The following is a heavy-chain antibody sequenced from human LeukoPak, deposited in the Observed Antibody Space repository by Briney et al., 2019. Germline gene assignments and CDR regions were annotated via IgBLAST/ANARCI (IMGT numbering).Heavy chain of an antibody. V-gene: IGHV1-2*02. CDR1: GYTFTGYY. J-gene: IGHJ4*02. CDR2: INPNSGGT. Sequence: ASVKVSFKGSGYTFTGYYIHWVRQAPGQGLEWMGWINPNSGGTNYAQKFQGRVTMTRDRSINTAYMDLRSLTYDDTAVYYCARDKPAEAALDFWGQGTLVTVSS. CDR3: ARDKPAEAALDF.